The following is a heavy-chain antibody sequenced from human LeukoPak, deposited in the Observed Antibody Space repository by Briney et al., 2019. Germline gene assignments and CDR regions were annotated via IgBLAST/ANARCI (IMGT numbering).Heavy chain of an antibody. CDR2: TYHSGST. CDR1: GGSISSGGYS. V-gene: IGHV4-30-2*01. J-gene: IGHJ4*02. CDR3: ARAAYSGSYSFDY. D-gene: IGHD1-26*01. Sequence: SETLSLTCAVSGGSISSGGYSWSWIRQPPGKGLEWIGYTYHSGSTYYNPSLKSRVTISVDRSKNQFSLKLSSVTAADTAVYYCARAAYSGSYSFDYWGQGTLVTVSS.